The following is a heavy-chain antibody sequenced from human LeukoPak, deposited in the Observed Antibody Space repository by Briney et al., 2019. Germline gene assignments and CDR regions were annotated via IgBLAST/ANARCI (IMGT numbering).Heavy chain of an antibody. CDR3: ARDDPRGRYDY. CDR1: GGTFSSYA. D-gene: IGHD3-10*01. CDR2: IIPILGIA. V-gene: IGHV1-69*04. Sequence: SVKLSCTASGGTFSSYAISWVRQAPGQGLEWMGRIIPILGIANYAQKFQGRVAITADKSTSTAYMELSSLRSEDTAVYYCARDDPRGRYDYWGQGTLVTVSS. J-gene: IGHJ4*02.